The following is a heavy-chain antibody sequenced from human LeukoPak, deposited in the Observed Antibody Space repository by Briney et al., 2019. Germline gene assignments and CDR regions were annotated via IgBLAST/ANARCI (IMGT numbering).Heavy chain of an antibody. V-gene: IGHV1-69*05. D-gene: IGHD5-12*01. J-gene: IGHJ3*02. Sequence: SVKVSCKASGYTFTGYYMHWVRQAPGQGLEWMGGIIPIFGTANYAQKFQGRVTITTDESTSTAYMELSSLRSEDTAVYYCASSGGSGYDFYAFDIWGQGTMVTVSS. CDR1: GYTFTGYY. CDR2: IIPIFGTA. CDR3: ASSGGSGYDFYAFDI.